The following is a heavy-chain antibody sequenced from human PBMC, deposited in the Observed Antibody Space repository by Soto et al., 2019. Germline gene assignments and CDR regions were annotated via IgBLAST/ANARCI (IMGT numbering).Heavy chain of an antibody. D-gene: IGHD3-10*01. CDR3: ARDGAIWFGGRADY. J-gene: IGHJ4*02. CDR1: GFTFSSYS. Sequence: EVQLVESGGGLVKPGGSLRLSCAASGFTFSSYSMNWVRQAPGKGLEWVSSISSSSSYIYYADSVKGRFTISRDNAKNSLYLQMNSLRAEDTAVYYCARDGAIWFGGRADYWGQGTLVTVSS. CDR2: ISSSSSYI. V-gene: IGHV3-21*01.